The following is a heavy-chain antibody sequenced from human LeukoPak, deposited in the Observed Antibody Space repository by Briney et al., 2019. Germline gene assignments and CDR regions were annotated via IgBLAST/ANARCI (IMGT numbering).Heavy chain of an antibody. CDR1: GGSISSSNW. V-gene: IGHV4-4*02. CDR2: IYHSGSA. J-gene: IGHJ4*02. CDR3: ARVSSGATTVDY. D-gene: IGHD1-26*01. Sequence: SSETLSLTCAVSGGSISSSNWWSWVRQPPGKGLEWIGEIYHSGSANYNPSLKSRVTISVDKSKNQFSLKLSSVTAADTAVYYCARVSSGATTVDYWGQGTLVTVSS.